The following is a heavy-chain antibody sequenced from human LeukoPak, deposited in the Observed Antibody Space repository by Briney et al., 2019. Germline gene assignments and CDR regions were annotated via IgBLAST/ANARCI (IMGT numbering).Heavy chain of an antibody. CDR3: ARGDGGWYGTEDY. D-gene: IGHD6-19*01. V-gene: IGHV4-59*01. CDR1: GGSISSYY. CDR2: IYYSGST. Sequence: PSETLSLTCTVSGGSISSYYWSWIRQPPGKGLECIGYIYYSGSTNYSPSLKSRVTISVDTSKNQFSLKLSSVTAADTAVYYCARGDGGWYGTEDYWGQGTLVTVSS. J-gene: IGHJ4*02.